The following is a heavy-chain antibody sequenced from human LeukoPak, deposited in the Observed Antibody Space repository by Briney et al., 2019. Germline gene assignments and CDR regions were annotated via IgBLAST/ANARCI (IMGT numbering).Heavy chain of an antibody. D-gene: IGHD6-25*01. V-gene: IGHV1-69*04. J-gene: IGHJ6*02. CDR3: ARDPRLALFYGMDV. Sequence: SVKVSCKASGGTFSSYAISWVRQAPGQGLEWMGRIIPILGIANYAQKFQGRVTITADKSTSTAYMELSSLRSEDTAVYYCARDPRLALFYGMDVWGQGTTVTVSS. CDR2: IIPILGIA. CDR1: GGTFSSYA.